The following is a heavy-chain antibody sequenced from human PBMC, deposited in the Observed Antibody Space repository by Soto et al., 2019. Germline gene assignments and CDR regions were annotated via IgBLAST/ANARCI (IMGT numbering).Heavy chain of an antibody. V-gene: IGHV1-3*01. J-gene: IGHJ4*02. Sequence: QVQLVQSGAEVKKPGASVKVSCKASGYTFTSYAMHWVRQAPGQRLEWMGWINAGNGNTKYSQKFQGRVTITRDTSASTAYMELRSLRSEDKAVYYCARSSSYYVPDDYWGQGTLVTVSS. D-gene: IGHD3-22*01. CDR2: INAGNGNT. CDR3: ARSSSYYVPDDY. CDR1: GYTFTSYA.